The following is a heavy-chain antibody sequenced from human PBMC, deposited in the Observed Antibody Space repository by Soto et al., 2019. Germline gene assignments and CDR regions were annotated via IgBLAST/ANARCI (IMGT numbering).Heavy chain of an antibody. CDR1: GYTFTSYG. Sequence: ASVKVSCKASGYTFTSYGISWVRQAPGQGLEWMGWISAYNGNTNYAQKLQGRVTMTTDTSTSTAYMELRSLRSDDTAVYYCARAPYYDILTGYEDYYYGMDVWGQGTTVTV. CDR3: ARAPYYDILTGYEDYYYGMDV. V-gene: IGHV1-18*01. CDR2: ISAYNGNT. J-gene: IGHJ6*02. D-gene: IGHD3-9*01.